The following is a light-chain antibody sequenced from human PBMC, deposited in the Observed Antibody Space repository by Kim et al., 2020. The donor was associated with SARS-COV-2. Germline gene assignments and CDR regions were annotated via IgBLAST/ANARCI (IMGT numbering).Light chain of an antibody. CDR1: QSVVYN. CDR3: QQSYIIPYT. V-gene: IGKV1-39*01. CDR2: AAV. Sequence: DIQVTQSPSSLSASVGDRVTITCRTSQSVVYNLNWFQQKPGKPPKLLIFAAVSLQSGVPSRFSGTASGTDFALSISSLQPEDSATYYCQQSYIIPYTFGQGTKLEI. J-gene: IGKJ2*01.